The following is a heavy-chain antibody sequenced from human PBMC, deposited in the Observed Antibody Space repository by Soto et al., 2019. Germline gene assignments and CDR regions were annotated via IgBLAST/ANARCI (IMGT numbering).Heavy chain of an antibody. CDR2: ISGSGGST. Sequence: GGSLRLSCAASGFTFSSYAMSWVRQAPGKGLEWVSAISGSGGSTYYADSVKGRFTISRDNSKNTLYLQMNSLRAEDTAVYYCAKDRTSSVSPSYWFDPWGQGTLVTVSS. CDR1: GFTFSSYA. V-gene: IGHV3-23*01. J-gene: IGHJ5*02. CDR3: AKDRTSSVSPSYWFDP. D-gene: IGHD3-22*01.